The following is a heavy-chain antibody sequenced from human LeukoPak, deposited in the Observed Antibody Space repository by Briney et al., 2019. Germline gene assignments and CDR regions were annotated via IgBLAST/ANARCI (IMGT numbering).Heavy chain of an antibody. Sequence: SGTLSLTCAVSGGSISSSNWWSWVRQPPGKGLEWIGETYHSGSTNYNPSLKSRVTISVDKSKNQFSLKLSSVTAADTAVYYCAGQLGYCTNGVCYTGLNNWGQGTLVTVSS. V-gene: IGHV4-4*02. D-gene: IGHD2-8*01. CDR2: TYHSGST. CDR1: GGSISSSNW. J-gene: IGHJ4*02. CDR3: AGQLGYCTNGVCYTGLNN.